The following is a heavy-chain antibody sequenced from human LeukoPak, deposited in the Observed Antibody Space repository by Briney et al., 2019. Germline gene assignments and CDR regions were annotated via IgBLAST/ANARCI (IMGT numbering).Heavy chain of an antibody. Sequence: GGSLRLSCAASGFTFSSYSMNWARQAPGKGLEWVSSISSSSSYIYYADSVKGRFTISRDNAKNSLYLQMNSLRAEDTAVYYCARDSEDSSAFDPWGQGTLVTVSS. CDR3: ARDSEDSSAFDP. V-gene: IGHV3-21*01. D-gene: IGHD6-6*01. CDR2: ISSSSSYI. CDR1: GFTFSSYS. J-gene: IGHJ5*02.